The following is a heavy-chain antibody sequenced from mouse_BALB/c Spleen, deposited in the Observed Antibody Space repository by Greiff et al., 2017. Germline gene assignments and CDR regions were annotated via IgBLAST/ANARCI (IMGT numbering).Heavy chain of an antibody. CDR3: ARDYGSGYVYFAV. CDR2: ISSGGGST. Sequence: DVHLVESGGGLVKPGGSLKLSCAASGFAFSSYDMSWVRQTPEKRLEWVAYISSGGGSTYYPDTVKGRFTISRDNAKNTLYLQMSSLKSEDTAMYYCARDYGSGYVYFAVWGAGTTVTVSA. J-gene: IGHJ1*01. CDR1: GFAFSSYD. V-gene: IGHV5-12-1*01. D-gene: IGHD1-1*01.